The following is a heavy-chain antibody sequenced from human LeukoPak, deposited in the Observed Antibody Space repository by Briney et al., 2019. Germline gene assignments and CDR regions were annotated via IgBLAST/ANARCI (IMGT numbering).Heavy chain of an antibody. Sequence: GGSLRLSCAASGFTFSSNAMSWVRQAPGKGLEWVSVISSSGSGSYYADSVKGRFTISRDNSKNTLYLQMNSLRAEDTATYYCAKNFGSGNYRSFDYWGQGTLVTVSS. D-gene: IGHD3-10*01. CDR3: AKNFGSGNYRSFDY. J-gene: IGHJ4*02. CDR1: GFTFSSNA. CDR2: ISSSGSGS. V-gene: IGHV3-23*01.